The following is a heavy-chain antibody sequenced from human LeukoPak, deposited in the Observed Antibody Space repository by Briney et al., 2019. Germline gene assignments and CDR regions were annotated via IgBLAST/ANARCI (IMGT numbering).Heavy chain of an antibody. CDR3: AREGISGAMSAEF. V-gene: IGHV3-30-3*01. Sequence: GGSLRLSCAASGFTFSSYAMHWVRQAPGKGLEWVAVISYDGSNKYYADSVKGRFTISRDNSKNTLYLQMNSLRAEDTAVHYCAREGISGAMSAEFWGQGTPVTVSS. CDR2: ISYDGSNK. J-gene: IGHJ4*02. CDR1: GFTFSSYA. D-gene: IGHD1-20*01.